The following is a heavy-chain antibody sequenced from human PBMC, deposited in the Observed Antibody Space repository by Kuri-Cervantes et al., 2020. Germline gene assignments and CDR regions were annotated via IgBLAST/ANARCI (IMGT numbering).Heavy chain of an antibody. CDR1: GYSISSGYY. V-gene: IGHV4-38-2*02. CDR3: ASSGQLGF. CDR2: IYHSGST. J-gene: IGHJ4*02. D-gene: IGHD6-13*01. Sequence: GSLRLSCTVSGYSISSGYYWGWIRQPPGKGLEWIGSIYHSGSTYYNPSLKSRVTISVDTSKNQFSLKLSSMTAADTAVYYCASSGQLGFWGQGTLVTVSS.